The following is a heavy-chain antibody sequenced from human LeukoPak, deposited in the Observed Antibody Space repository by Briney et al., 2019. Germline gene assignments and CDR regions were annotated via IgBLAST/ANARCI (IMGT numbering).Heavy chain of an antibody. CDR2: IDDSGGST. D-gene: IGHD5-12*01. V-gene: IGHV3-23*01. CDR1: GFTFSSYA. J-gene: IGHJ5*01. Sequence: GGSLRLSCAASGFTFSSYAMTWVRQAPGKGLEWVSTIDDSGGSTYHADSVKGRFTISRDNSRDALHLQMNSLRVEDTAVYYCAKDGASRGGYHWFDSWGQGTLVTVSS. CDR3: AKDGASRGGYHWFDS.